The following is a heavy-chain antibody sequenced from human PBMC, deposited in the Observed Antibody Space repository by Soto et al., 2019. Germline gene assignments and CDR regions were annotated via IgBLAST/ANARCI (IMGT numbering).Heavy chain of an antibody. J-gene: IGHJ4*02. D-gene: IGHD3-22*01. CDR1: GGLFSSYA. V-gene: IGHV1-69*01. CDR2: IIPVFGTA. CDR3: ERGGSGYVWFNEY. Sequence: QEQLVQSGAEVKKSGSSVKVSCKDTGGLFSSYAVSWVRQAPGQGLEWMGGIIPVFGTAYYAQKFQGRVTITTDESTNTAYMELRSLGSEDTAMYYCERGGSGYVWFNEYWGQGTLVTVSS.